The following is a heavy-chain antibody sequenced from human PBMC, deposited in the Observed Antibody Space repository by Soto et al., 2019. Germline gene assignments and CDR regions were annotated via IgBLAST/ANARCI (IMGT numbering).Heavy chain of an antibody. V-gene: IGHV4-34*01. CDR3: ASSGYSYGFALDY. Sequence: SETLSLTCAVYVGSFSGYYWSWIRQPPGKGLEWIGEINHSGSTNYNPSLKSRVTISVDTSKNQFSLKLSSVTAADTAVYYCASSGYSYGFALDYWGQGTLVTVSS. CDR2: INHSGST. D-gene: IGHD5-18*01. CDR1: VGSFSGYY. J-gene: IGHJ4*02.